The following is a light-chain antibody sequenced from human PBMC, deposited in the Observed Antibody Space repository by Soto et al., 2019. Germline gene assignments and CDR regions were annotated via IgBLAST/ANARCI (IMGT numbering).Light chain of an antibody. V-gene: IGLV1-40*01. CDR3: QSYDSSLTHYV. Sequence: QSVLTQPPSVSGAPGQRVTISCTGSSSDIGAGYDVHWYQQLPGKAPALLIYGNTKRPSGVPDRSSGSRSGTSASLAITGLQAEDEADYYCQSYDSSLTHYVSGTGTKVTVL. J-gene: IGLJ1*01. CDR2: GNT. CDR1: SSDIGAGYD.